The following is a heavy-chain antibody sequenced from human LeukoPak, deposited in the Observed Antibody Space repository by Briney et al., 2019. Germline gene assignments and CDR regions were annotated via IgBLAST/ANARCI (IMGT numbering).Heavy chain of an antibody. CDR2: ISSSGSTT. D-gene: IGHD3-10*01. CDR3: AGSAPYGYFDY. J-gene: IGHJ4*02. V-gene: IGHV3-48*03. Sequence: PGGSLRLSCAASGFTFSSHEMNWVRQAPGKGLEWVSYISSSGSTTYYADSVKGRFTISRDNAKNSLYLQVNTLRADDTAVYYCAGSAPYGYFDYWGQGTLVTVSP. CDR1: GFTFSSHE.